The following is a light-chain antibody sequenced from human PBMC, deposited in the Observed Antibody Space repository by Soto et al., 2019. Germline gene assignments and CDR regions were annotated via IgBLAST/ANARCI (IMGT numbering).Light chain of an antibody. CDR3: QQYNNWHPIT. CDR1: QSVSIK. V-gene: IGKV3-15*01. CDR2: DTS. J-gene: IGKJ5*01. Sequence: EIVMTQSPATLSVSPGERATLSCRASQSVSIKLAWYQQKPGQAPRLLIYDTSTRATGIPARFSGSGSGTEFTLTISSLKPEDFAAYYCQQYNNWHPITFGQGTRLEIK.